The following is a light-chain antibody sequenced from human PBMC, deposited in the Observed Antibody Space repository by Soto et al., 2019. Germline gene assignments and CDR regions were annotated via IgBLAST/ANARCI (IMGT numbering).Light chain of an antibody. J-gene: IGKJ1*01. CDR1: QTISSW. CDR2: KAS. Sequence: DIQMTQSPASLSASVGDRVTITCRASQTISSWLAWYQQKPGKAPKLLIYKASTLKSGVTSRFSGSGAGTEVTLTISSRQPDDFATYYCQHYNSYSEAFGQGTKVELK. V-gene: IGKV1-5*03. CDR3: QHYNSYSEA.